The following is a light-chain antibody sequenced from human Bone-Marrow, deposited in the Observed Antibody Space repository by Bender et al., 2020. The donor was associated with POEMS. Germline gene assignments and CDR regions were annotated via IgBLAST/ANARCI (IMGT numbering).Light chain of an antibody. CDR2: EVN. Sequence: QSALTQPPSASGSPGQSVTISCTGTSSDVGTYNYVSWYQHHPGTAPKLIISEVNKRPSGVSDRFSGSKSGNTASLTISGLQPEDEADYYCCSYARSLAVFGGGTQLTVL. J-gene: IGLJ7*01. CDR3: CSYARSLAV. V-gene: IGLV2-8*01. CDR1: SSDVGTYNY.